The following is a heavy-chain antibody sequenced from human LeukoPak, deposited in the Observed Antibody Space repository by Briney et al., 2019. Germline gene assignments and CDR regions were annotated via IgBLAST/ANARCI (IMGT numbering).Heavy chain of an antibody. D-gene: IGHD3-16*02. J-gene: IGHJ3*02. CDR3: ARAYDYVWGSYRNDAFDI. Sequence: ASVKVSCKASGYTFTGYYIHWVRQAPGQGLEWMGRINPNSGGTNYAQKFQGRVTMTRDTSISTAYMELSRLRSDDTAVYYCARAYDYVWGSYRNDAFDIWGQGTMVTVSS. CDR1: GYTFTGYY. V-gene: IGHV1-2*06. CDR2: INPNSGGT.